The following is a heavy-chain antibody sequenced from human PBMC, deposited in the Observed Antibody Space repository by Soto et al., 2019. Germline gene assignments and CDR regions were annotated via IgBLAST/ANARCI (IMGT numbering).Heavy chain of an antibody. CDR1: GFTFSTYS. Sequence: GGSLRLSCAASGFTFSTYSMNRVRQAPGKGLEWVSSINSRSSHIYYADSMKGRFTISRDNAKNSLYLQMNSLRAEDTAVYYCARVEVVNYYYTMDVWGQGTTVTVSS. CDR3: ARVEVVNYYYTMDV. D-gene: IGHD2-21*01. V-gene: IGHV3-21*01. CDR2: INSRSSHI. J-gene: IGHJ6*02.